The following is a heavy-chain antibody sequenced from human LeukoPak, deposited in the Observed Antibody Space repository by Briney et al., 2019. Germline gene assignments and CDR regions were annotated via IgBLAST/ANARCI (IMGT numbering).Heavy chain of an antibody. V-gene: IGHV3-23*01. J-gene: IGHJ4*02. CDR3: AEARIAVAGRMFDY. CDR2: ISAGGGST. Sequence: GGSLRLSCAASGFIFYNYGMTWVRQAPGKGLEWVSYISAGGGSTYYADSVRGRFTISRDNSKNTLYLQMNSLRAEDTAEYYCAEARIAVAGRMFDYWGQGTLVTVSS. CDR1: GFIFYNYG. D-gene: IGHD6-19*01.